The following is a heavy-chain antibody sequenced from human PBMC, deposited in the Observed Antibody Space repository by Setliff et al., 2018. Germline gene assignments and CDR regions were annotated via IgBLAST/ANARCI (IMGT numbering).Heavy chain of an antibody. CDR3: ARDPHFDS. CDR1: GFTFSTYW. Sequence: GGSLRLSCAASGFTFSTYWVSWVRQAPGKGLEWVANIKQDGSEKYYVDSVKGRFSISRGNAKNSLYLQMNSLRAEDTAVYYCARDPHFDSWGQGTLVTVSS. V-gene: IGHV3-7*01. J-gene: IGHJ4*02. CDR2: IKQDGSEK.